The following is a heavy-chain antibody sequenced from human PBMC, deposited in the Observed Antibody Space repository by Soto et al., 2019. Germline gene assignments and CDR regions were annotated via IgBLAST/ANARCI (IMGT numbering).Heavy chain of an antibody. CDR2: TRNKANSYTT. D-gene: IGHD4-17*01. CDR3: ARAPGDYGTTYYYYYMDV. J-gene: IGHJ6*03. Sequence: GGSLRLSCAASGFTFSDHYMDWVRQAPGKGLEWVGRTRNKANSYTTEYAASVKGRFTISRDDSKNSLYLQMNSLKTEDTAVYYCARAPGDYGTTYYYYYMDVWGKGTTVTVSS. CDR1: GFTFSDHY. V-gene: IGHV3-72*01.